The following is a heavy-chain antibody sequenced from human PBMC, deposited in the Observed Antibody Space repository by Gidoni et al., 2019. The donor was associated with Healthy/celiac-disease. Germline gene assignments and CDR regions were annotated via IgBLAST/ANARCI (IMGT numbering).Heavy chain of an antibody. CDR1: GGTFSSYA. CDR3: AREAPYYYDSSGYHYYFDY. J-gene: IGHJ4*02. D-gene: IGHD3-22*01. V-gene: IGHV1-69*01. Sequence: QVQLVQSGAEVKKPGSSVKVSCKASGGTFSSYAISWVRQAPGQGLEWMGGIIPIFGTANYAQKFQGRVTITADESTSTAYMELSSLRSEDTAVYYCAREAPYYYDSSGYHYYFDYWGQGTLVTVSS. CDR2: IIPIFGTA.